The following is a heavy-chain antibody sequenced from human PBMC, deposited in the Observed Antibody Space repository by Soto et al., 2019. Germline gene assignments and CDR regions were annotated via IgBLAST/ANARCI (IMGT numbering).Heavy chain of an antibody. Sequence: QVQLQESGPGLVKPSGTLSLTCAVSGGSISSSNWWSWVRQPPGKGLEWIGAIYHSGSTNYNPSLTSRVTISVDKSKNQCALKLSSVTAADTAVYYCAGRRSGYELIDYWGQGTLVTVSS. CDR3: AGRRSGYELIDY. CDR2: IYHSGST. CDR1: GGSISSSNW. J-gene: IGHJ4*02. D-gene: IGHD5-12*01. V-gene: IGHV4-4*02.